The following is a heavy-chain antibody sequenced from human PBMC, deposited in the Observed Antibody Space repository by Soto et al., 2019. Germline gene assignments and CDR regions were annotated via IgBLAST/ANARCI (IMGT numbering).Heavy chain of an antibody. CDR3: ARDKITGLFDY. D-gene: IGHD2-8*02. Sequence: PSETLSLTCTVSGGSISSGVYYWSWIRQHPGKGLEWIGYIYYSGSTYYNPSLKSRVTISVDTSKNQFSLKLSSVTAADTAVYYCARDKITGLFDYWGQGTLVTVS. J-gene: IGHJ4*02. CDR2: IYYSGST. V-gene: IGHV4-31*03. CDR1: GGSISSGVYY.